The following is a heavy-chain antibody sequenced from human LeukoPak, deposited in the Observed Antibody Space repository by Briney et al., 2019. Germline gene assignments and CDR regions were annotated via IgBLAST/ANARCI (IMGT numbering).Heavy chain of an antibody. CDR2: ISSGYTT. Sequence: GGSLRLSCAASGFTFKTYGMGWVRQAPGKGLEWVSGISSGYTTYYADSVKGRFIISRDNSRNTLFLQMNSLRAEDTAVYYCAKDFAQEGTHSVDYWGQGTVVTVSS. J-gene: IGHJ4*02. CDR3: AKDFAQEGTHSVDY. CDR1: GFTFKTYG. V-gene: IGHV3-23*01. D-gene: IGHD3-10*01.